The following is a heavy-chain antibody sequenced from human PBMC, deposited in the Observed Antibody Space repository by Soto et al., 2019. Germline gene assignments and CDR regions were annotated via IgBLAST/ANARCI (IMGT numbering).Heavy chain of an antibody. CDR2: INVYNGNT. V-gene: IGHV1-18*03. CDR1: GYTFTSYG. CDR3: ARDIIGEGFGESNWLDP. J-gene: IGHJ5*02. D-gene: IGHD3-10*01. Sequence: QVQLVQSGAEVKRPGASVKVSCKASGYTFTSYGISWVRQAPGQGLEWMGWINVYNGNTNYAQKFQSRVTMTTDTTTSTGYMELRSLRSDDMAVYYCARDIIGEGFGESNWLDPWGQGTLVTVSS.